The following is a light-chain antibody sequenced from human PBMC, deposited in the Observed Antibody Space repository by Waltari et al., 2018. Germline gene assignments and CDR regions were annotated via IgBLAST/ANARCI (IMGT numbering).Light chain of an antibody. CDR3: CSYAGNCTVV. CDR2: EVN. CDR1: SSDVGSYDL. Sequence: QSALTQPAPVSGSPGQSITISCPGTSSDVGSYDLVSWYQQHPGKAPKLMIYEVNKRPSGVSHRFSGSRSGNTASLTISGLQAEDEADYHCCSYAGNCTVVFGGGTKLTVL. J-gene: IGLJ2*01. V-gene: IGLV2-23*02.